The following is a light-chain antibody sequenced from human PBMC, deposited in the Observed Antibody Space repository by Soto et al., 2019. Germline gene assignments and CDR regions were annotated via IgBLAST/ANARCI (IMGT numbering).Light chain of an antibody. CDR1: QSVSSNY. CDR3: HQYGSSSWT. J-gene: IGKJ1*01. CDR2: GAS. V-gene: IGKV3-20*01. Sequence: EIVLTQSPGTLSLSPGERATLSCRASQSVSSNYLAWYQQKPGQAPRLLIYGASSRATGIPDRFSGSGSGTDFTLTITRLEPEDFAVYYCHQYGSSSWTFGQ.